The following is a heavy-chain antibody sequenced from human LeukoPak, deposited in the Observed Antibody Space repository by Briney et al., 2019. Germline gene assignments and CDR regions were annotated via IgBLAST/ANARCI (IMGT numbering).Heavy chain of an antibody. Sequence: PGRSLRLSCAASGFTFSSYGMHWVRQAPGKGLEWVAVISYDGSNKYYADSLKGRFTISRDNSKNTLYLQMNSMRAEDTAVYYCAKGGWSLYYFDYWGQGTLVTVSS. CDR2: ISYDGSNK. CDR1: GFTFSSYG. V-gene: IGHV3-30*18. J-gene: IGHJ4*02. CDR3: AKGGWSLYYFDY. D-gene: IGHD6-19*01.